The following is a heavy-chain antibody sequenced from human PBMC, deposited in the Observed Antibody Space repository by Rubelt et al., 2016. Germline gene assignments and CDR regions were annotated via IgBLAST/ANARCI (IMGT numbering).Heavy chain of an antibody. CDR2: ISAYNGNT. Sequence: QVQLVQSGAEVKKPGASVKVSCKASGYTFTSYGISWVRQAPGQGLEWMGWISAYNGNTNYAQKLQGRVTMTTDTSTSTAYMELRSLRSDDTAVYYCAGSPYSSSWYGDDYYYGMDVWGQGTTVTVSS. J-gene: IGHJ6*02. CDR1: GYTFTSYG. CDR3: AGSPYSSSWYGDDYYYGMDV. D-gene: IGHD6-13*01. V-gene: IGHV1-18*01.